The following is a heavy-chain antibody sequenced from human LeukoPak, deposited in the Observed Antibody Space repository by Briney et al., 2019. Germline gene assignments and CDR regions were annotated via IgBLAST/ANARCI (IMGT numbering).Heavy chain of an antibody. CDR3: ARHGLITSGWSHWFDP. Sequence: SETLSLTCTVSAGSISSSSYSWGWIRQPPGKGLEWIGTIYYNGNTYYSPSLKSRVTISVDTSKNQFSLKLSSMTAAETAVYYCARHGLITSGWSHWFDPWGQGTLVTVSS. V-gene: IGHV4-39*01. CDR1: AGSISSSSYS. CDR2: IYYNGNT. D-gene: IGHD2-2*01. J-gene: IGHJ5*02.